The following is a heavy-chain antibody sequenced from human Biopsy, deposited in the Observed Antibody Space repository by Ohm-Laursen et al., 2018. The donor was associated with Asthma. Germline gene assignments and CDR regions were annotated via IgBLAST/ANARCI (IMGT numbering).Heavy chain of an antibody. J-gene: IGHJ4*02. CDR1: GGSMSSSSYY. CDR2: ISYTGSA. D-gene: IGHD7-27*01. CDR3: ARHWDWGSFFDY. V-gene: IGHV4-39*01. Sequence: SDTLSPTCTVSGGSMSSSSYYWGWIRQPPGKGLEWIGSISYTGSAYHNPSLKSRVTISLDTSKNHFSRKLSSVTAADTAVYYCARHWDWGSFFDYWGQGTPVTVSS.